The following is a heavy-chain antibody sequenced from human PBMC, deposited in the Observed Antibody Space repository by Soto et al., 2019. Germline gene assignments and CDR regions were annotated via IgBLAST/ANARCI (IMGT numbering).Heavy chain of an antibody. J-gene: IGHJ4*02. D-gene: IGHD2-2*01. Sequence: GGSLRLSCSTSGFTFKDCAISWVRQAPGKGLEWVSGISGSGGATYYADSVEGRFTISRDNAKNSLYLQMNYLSAEDTAVYYCTRDAPVRYCSSTSCYFPYWGQGTLVTVSS. CDR1: GFTFKDCA. V-gene: IGHV3-23*01. CDR3: TRDAPVRYCSSTSCYFPY. CDR2: ISGSGGAT.